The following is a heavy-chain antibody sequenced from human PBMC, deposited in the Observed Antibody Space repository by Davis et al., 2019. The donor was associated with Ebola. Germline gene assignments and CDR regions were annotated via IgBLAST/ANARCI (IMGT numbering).Heavy chain of an antibody. Sequence: PGGSLRLSCAASGFTVSNNYMTWVRQAPGKGLEWVAVIYSGGNTYYGDSVKGRFTISRDSSKNTLYLQMSSLRPEDSAVYYCASSSIRHSDLWYSLDYWGHGTLVTVSS. CDR1: GFTVSNNY. V-gene: IGHV3-66*02. D-gene: IGHD2-15*01. CDR2: IYSGGNT. J-gene: IGHJ4*01. CDR3: ASSSIRHSDLWYSLDY.